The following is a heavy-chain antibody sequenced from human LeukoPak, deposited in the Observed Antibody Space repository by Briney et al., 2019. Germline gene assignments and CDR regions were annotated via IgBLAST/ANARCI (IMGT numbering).Heavy chain of an antibody. CDR2: ISISTSSI. CDR3: ARGAKLIRTSYYFDY. J-gene: IGHJ4*02. V-gene: IGHV3-48*01. CDR1: GFTFSSYS. D-gene: IGHD1-14*01. Sequence: PGGSLRPSCVGSGFTFSSYSMSWVRQAPGKGLEWVSYISISTSSIDYADSVKGRFTISRDNAKNSLYLQMNSLRAEDTAVYYCARGAKLIRTSYYFDYWGQGTLVTVSS.